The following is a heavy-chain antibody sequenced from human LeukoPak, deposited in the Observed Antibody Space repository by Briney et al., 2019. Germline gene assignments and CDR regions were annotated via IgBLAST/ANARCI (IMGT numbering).Heavy chain of an antibody. J-gene: IGHJ3*02. CDR1: GFTFNSYW. Sequence: PGGSLRLSCVASGFTFNSYWMNWVRQAPGKGLEWVANIKQDGSEKYYVDSVKGRFTISRDNAKNSLYLQMNSLRAEDTAMYYCAKPITISGATDAFGIWGQGTMVTVSS. V-gene: IGHV3-7*01. CDR2: IKQDGSEK. CDR3: AKPITISGATDAFGI. D-gene: IGHD3-3*01.